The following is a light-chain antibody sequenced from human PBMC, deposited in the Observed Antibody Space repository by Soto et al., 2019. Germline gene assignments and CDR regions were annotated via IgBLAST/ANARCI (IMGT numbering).Light chain of an antibody. Sequence: DIQMTQSPSSLSASVGDRVTITVQASQDISNYLNWYQQKPGKAPKLLIYDASNLETGVPSRFSGSGSGTDFTFTISSLQPEDIATYYCQQYDNQITFGQGTRLEIK. CDR3: QQYDNQIT. CDR2: DAS. CDR1: QDISNY. V-gene: IGKV1-33*01. J-gene: IGKJ5*01.